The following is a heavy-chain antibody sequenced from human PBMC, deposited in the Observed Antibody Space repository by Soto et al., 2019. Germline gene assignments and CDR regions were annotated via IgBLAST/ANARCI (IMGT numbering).Heavy chain of an antibody. V-gene: IGHV1-46*01. J-gene: IGHJ6*02. CDR1: GYSFTSYY. CDR2: INPSGGST. D-gene: IGHD6-19*01. Sequence: GASVKVSCKASGYSFTSYYIHWVRQAPGQGLEWMGIINPSGGSTSYAQKFQGRVTMTRDTSTSTVYMELSSLRSDDTAVYYCARDGTLIIAVAGPGMDVWGQGTTVTVSS. CDR3: ARDGTLIIAVAGPGMDV.